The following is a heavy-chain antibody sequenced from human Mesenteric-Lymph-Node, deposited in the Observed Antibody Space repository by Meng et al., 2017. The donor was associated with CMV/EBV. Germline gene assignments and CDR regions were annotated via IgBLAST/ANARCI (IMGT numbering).Heavy chain of an antibody. CDR3: ARDGPNYYGSGPSYFDF. J-gene: IGHJ4*01. Sequence: FTISTNYMNWVRQDPGKGLEWVSVIYGDGRTYYAGSVMGRFTMSRDNSKNTLYLQMNSLTAEDTAVYYCARDGPNYYGSGPSYFDFWGQGTLVTVSS. CDR2: IYGDGRT. D-gene: IGHD3-10*01. CDR1: FTISTNY. V-gene: IGHV3-53*01.